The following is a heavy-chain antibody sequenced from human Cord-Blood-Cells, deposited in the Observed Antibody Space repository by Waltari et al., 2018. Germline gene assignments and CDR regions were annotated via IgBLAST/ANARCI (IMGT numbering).Heavy chain of an antibody. CDR1: GFTFSSYE. D-gene: IGHD3-10*01. J-gene: IGHJ4*02. Sequence: EVQLVESGGGLVQPGGSLRLSCAASGFTFSSYEMNWVRQAPGKGLGWGSYISSSGSTIYYADSVKGRFTISRDNAKNSLYLQMNSLGAEDTAVYYCARDGVLLWFGELFDYWGQGTLVTVSS. CDR3: ARDGVLLWFGELFDY. V-gene: IGHV3-48*03. CDR2: ISSSGSTI.